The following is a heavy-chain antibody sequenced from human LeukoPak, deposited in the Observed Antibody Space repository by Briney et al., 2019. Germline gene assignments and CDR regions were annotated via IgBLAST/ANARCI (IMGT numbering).Heavy chain of an antibody. CDR1: GFTFSSYS. J-gene: IGHJ6*03. V-gene: IGHV3-21*01. CDR2: ISTSSSYI. CDR3: ARGRGPSYYYYYMDV. Sequence: PGGSLRLSCAASGFTFSSYSMNWVRQTPGKGLEWVSSISTSSSYIYYADSVKGRFTISRDNAKNSLYLQMDSLRAEDTAVYYCARGRGPSYYYYYMDVWGTGTTVTISS.